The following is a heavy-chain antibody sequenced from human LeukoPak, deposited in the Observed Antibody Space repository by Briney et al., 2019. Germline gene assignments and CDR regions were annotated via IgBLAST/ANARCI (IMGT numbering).Heavy chain of an antibody. D-gene: IGHD6-13*01. J-gene: IGHJ1*01. Sequence: PGGSLRLSCAASGFTFSSYAMSWVRQAPGKGLEWVSAISGSGGSTYYADSVKGRFTISRYNSKNTLYLQMNSLRAEDTAVYYCAKDFGSSSWYGSAEYFQHWGQGTLVTVSS. CDR1: GFTFSSYA. CDR2: ISGSGGST. V-gene: IGHV3-23*01. CDR3: AKDFGSSSWYGSAEYFQH.